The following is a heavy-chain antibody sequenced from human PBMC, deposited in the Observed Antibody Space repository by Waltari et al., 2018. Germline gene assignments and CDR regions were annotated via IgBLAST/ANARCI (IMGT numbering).Heavy chain of an antibody. J-gene: IGHJ4*02. CDR3: ARGNTASLDY. Sequence: HLVESGGGLIRPGGSLRLSGAASGFTVTNYYMSWGRQAPGRGLECVSVIYSSVTTYYADSVKGRFTISRDTFRNTLYLQMDNLRPDDTAVYYCARGNTASLDYWGQGTLVTVSS. CDR2: IYSSVTT. CDR1: GFTVTNYY. V-gene: IGHV3-53*01. D-gene: IGHD2-21*02.